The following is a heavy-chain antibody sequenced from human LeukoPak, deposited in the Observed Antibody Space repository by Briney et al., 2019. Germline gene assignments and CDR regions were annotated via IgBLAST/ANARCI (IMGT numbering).Heavy chain of an antibody. CDR2: INPNSGGT. V-gene: IGHV1-2*02. D-gene: IGHD3-10*01. Sequence: ASVKVSCKASGYTFTGYYMHWVRQAPGQGLEWMGWINPNSGGTNYAQKFQGRVTMTRDTSISTAYMELSRPRSDDTAVYYCARDSGSGSYSPTYYYYYMDVWGKGTTVTVSS. CDR3: ARDSGSGSYSPTYYYYYMDV. CDR1: GYTFTGYY. J-gene: IGHJ6*03.